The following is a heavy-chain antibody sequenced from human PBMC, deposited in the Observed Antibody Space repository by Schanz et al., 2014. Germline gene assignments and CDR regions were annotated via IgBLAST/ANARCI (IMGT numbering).Heavy chain of an antibody. J-gene: IGHJ4*02. CDR3: VRVSFADPRLYRGMDRDIDY. V-gene: IGHV3-23*04. D-gene: IGHD5-18*01. CDR1: GFTFSSYA. CDR2: ISGSGGST. Sequence: VQLVESGGGVVQPGGSLRLSCAASGFTFSSYAMSWVRQAPGKGLEWVSAISGSGGSTYYADSVKGRFTISRDNSKNTLYLQMNNLRAEDTAVYYCVRVSFADPRLYRGMDRDIDYWGQGTLXTVSS.